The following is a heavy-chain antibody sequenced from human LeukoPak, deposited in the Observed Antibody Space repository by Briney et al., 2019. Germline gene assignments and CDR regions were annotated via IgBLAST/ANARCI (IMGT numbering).Heavy chain of an antibody. CDR3: ARGGATRGRFEN. CDR2: MREDGRVI. Sequence: GGSLRLSRAASGFPYNVQTMSWVRQAPGKGLDWVASMREDGRVIYYVDSVKGRFTISRDNAKKSLYLQMNSLRAEDTAVYYCARGGATRGRFENWGQGTRVTVAS. D-gene: IGHD1-26*01. CDR1: GFPYNVQT. V-gene: IGHV3-7*01. J-gene: IGHJ4*02.